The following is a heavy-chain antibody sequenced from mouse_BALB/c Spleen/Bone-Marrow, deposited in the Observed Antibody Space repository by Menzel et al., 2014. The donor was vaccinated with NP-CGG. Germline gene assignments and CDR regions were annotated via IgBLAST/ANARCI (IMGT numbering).Heavy chain of an antibody. CDR3: ARQAVRRRPSYAMDY. V-gene: IGHV3-2*02. CDR2: ISYSSST. J-gene: IGHJ4*01. D-gene: IGHD2-14*01. CDR1: GYSITSDYA. Sequence: EVQLQESGPGLVKPSQSLSLTCTVTGYSITSDYAWNWIRQFPGNKLEWMGYISYSSSTSYNPSLKSRISITRDTSKNQFFLQLNSVTTEDTATYYCARQAVRRRPSYAMDYWGQGTSVTVSS.